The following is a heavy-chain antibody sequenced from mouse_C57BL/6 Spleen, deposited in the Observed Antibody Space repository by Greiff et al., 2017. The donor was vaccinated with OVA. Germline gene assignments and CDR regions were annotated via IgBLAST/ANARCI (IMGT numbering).Heavy chain of an antibody. J-gene: IGHJ2*01. D-gene: IGHD1-1*01. V-gene: IGHV1-15*01. Sequence: QVQLQQSGAELVRPGASVTLSCKASGYTFTDYEMHWVKQTPVHGLEWIGAIDPETGGTAYNQKFKGKAILTADKSSSTAYMELRSLTSEDSAVYYCTRWDPTVVAQVDYWGQGTTLTVSS. CDR2: IDPETGGT. CDR1: GYTFTDYE. CDR3: TRWDPTVVAQVDY.